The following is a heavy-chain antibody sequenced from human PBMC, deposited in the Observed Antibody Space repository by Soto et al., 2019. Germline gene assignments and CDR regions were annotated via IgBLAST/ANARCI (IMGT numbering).Heavy chain of an antibody. Sequence: QVQLVQSGAEVRKPGSSVKVSCKASGGTFSRHAISWVRQAPGQGLEWMGGIIPIFGTANYAQKFQGRVTITADESTSTAYMELSSLRSEDTAVYYCAGRGDGYKDAFDIWGQGTMVTVSS. D-gene: IGHD3-10*01. CDR2: IIPIFGTA. J-gene: IGHJ3*02. CDR3: AGRGDGYKDAFDI. V-gene: IGHV1-69*01. CDR1: GGTFSRHA.